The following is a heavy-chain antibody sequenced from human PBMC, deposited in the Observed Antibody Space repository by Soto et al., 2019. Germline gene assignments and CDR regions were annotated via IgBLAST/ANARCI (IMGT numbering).Heavy chain of an antibody. CDR1: GGSFSGYY. CDR3: ARTGGMDV. Sequence: QVQLQQWGAGLLKPSETLSLTCAVYGGSFSGYYWSWLRQTPVKGLEWIGEINHRGDTKYNPTLESRVTISGDTAKNQFSLKVNSVSAADTAVYYCARTGGMDVWGQGDTVTVSS. CDR2: INHRGDT. V-gene: IGHV4-34*01. J-gene: IGHJ6*02.